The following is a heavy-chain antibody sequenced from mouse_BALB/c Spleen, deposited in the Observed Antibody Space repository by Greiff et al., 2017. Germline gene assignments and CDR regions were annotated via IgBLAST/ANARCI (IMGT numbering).Heavy chain of an antibody. Sequence: EVQLQQSGGDLVKPGGSLKLSCAASGFTFSSYGMSWVRQTPDKRLEWVATISSGGSYTYYPDSEKGRFTISRDNAKNTLYLQMSSLKSEDTAMYYCARKLGPGFAYWGQGTLVTVSA. J-gene: IGHJ3*01. CDR2: ISSGGSYT. V-gene: IGHV5-6*01. CDR1: GFTFSSYG. CDR3: ARKLGPGFAY. D-gene: IGHD4-1*01.